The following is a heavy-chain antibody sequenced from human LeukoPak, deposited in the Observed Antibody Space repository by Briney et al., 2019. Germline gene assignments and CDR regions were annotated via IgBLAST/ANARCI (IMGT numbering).Heavy chain of an antibody. Sequence: PGGSLILSCAASGFTVSINYMSWVRQAPGKVLEWVSFIYSGGSTYYADSVKGRFTISRDNSKNTLYLQMNSLRAEDTAVYYCARDLLGYCSSTSCPPDAFDIWGQGTLVTVSS. D-gene: IGHD2-2*01. CDR3: ARDLLGYCSSTSCPPDAFDI. V-gene: IGHV3-66*01. CDR2: IYSGGST. J-gene: IGHJ3*02. CDR1: GFTVSINY.